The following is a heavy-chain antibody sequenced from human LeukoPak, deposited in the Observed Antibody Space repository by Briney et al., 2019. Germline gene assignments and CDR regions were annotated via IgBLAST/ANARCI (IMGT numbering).Heavy chain of an antibody. J-gene: IGHJ4*02. D-gene: IGHD3-9*01. CDR2: ISPLLGAS. CDR1: GGTFSDHI. V-gene: IGHV1-69*13. CDR3: AAYDILTGFDY. Sequence: TSVKVSCKASGGTFSDHIIFWVRQAPGQGLEWMGGISPLLGASNHTQKFQDRVRITADESASTAYMELSNLRSADISVKQKAAYDILTGFDYWGQGTLVTVSS.